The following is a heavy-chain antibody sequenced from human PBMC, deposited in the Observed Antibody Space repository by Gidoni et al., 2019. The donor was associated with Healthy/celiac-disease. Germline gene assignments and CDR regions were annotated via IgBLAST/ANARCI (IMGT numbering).Heavy chain of an antibody. CDR3: ARGRRSPYRGMVRGVNCNFDY. D-gene: IGHD3-10*01. CDR1: GGSFSGQY. V-gene: IGHV4-34*01. Sequence: QVQLQQWGAGLLQPSETPSLTCAVYGGSFSGQYWSWIRQPPGKGLEWIGEINHSGSTNYNPSLKSRVTISVDTSKNQFSLKLSSVTAADTAVYYCARGRRSPYRGMVRGVNCNFDYWGQGTLVTVSS. J-gene: IGHJ4*02. CDR2: INHSGST.